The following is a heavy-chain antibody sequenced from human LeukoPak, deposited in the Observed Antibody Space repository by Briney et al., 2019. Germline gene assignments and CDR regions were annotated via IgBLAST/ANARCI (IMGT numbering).Heavy chain of an antibody. D-gene: IGHD2-2*01. V-gene: IGHV4-4*07. Sequence: PSETLSLTCTVSGGSISSYYWSWVRQPAGKGLEWIGRIYTSGSTNYNPSLKSRVTMSVDTSKNQFSLKLSSVTAADTAVYYCARDYCSSTSCYPYYFDYWGQGILVTVSS. CDR1: GGSISSYY. CDR2: IYTSGST. J-gene: IGHJ4*02. CDR3: ARDYCSSTSCYPYYFDY.